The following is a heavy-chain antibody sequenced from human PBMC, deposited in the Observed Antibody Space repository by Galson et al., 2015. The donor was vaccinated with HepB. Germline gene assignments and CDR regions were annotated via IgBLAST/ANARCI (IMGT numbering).Heavy chain of an antibody. Sequence: SVKVSCKASGGTFSSYAISWVRQAPGQGLEWMGGIIPIFGTANYAQKFQGRVTITADESTSTAYMELSSLRSEDTAVYYCARQETEDYDFWSGYLSYWGQGTLVTVSS. J-gene: IGHJ4*02. D-gene: IGHD3-3*01. CDR1: GGTFSSYA. CDR2: IIPIFGTA. V-gene: IGHV1-69*13. CDR3: ARQETEDYDFWSGYLSY.